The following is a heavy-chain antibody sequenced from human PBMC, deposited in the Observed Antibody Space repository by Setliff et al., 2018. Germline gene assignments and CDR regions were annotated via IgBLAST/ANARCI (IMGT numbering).Heavy chain of an antibody. V-gene: IGHV1-69*13. D-gene: IGHD2-15*01. J-gene: IGHJ6*03. Sequence: ASVKVSCKASGGTFSSYAIDWVRQAPGQGLEWMGGIIPMFGTTNYAQRFRGRVTITADESTTTAYLELSSLRSEDTAVYYCARVRDCSGGICHRGFHHYMDVWGKWTTVTVSS. CDR2: IIPMFGTT. CDR3: ARVRDCSGGICHRGFHHYMDV. CDR1: GGTFSSYA.